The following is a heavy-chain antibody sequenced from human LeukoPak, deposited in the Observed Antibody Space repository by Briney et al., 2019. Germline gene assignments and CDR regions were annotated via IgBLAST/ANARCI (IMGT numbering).Heavy chain of an antibody. J-gene: IGHJ5*02. CDR1: GGSFSGYY. CDR3: ARSHHPRYNWFDP. V-gene: IGHV4-34*01. Sequence: SETLSLTCAVYGGSFSGYYWSWIRQPPGKGLEWIGEINHSGSTNYNPSLKSRVTISVDTSKNQFSLKLSSVTAADTAVYYCARSHHPRYNWFDPWGQGTLVTVSS. CDR2: INHSGST.